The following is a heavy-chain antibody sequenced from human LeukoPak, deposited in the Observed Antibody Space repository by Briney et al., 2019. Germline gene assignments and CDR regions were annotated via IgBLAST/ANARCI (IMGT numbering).Heavy chain of an antibody. V-gene: IGHV5-51*01. CDR3: ARRGAYCGGDCYSNAFDI. D-gene: IGHD2-21*02. Sequence: GESLKISCKGSGYSFTSYWIGWVRQMPGKGLEWMGIIYPGDSDTRYSPSSQGQVTISADKSISTAYLQWSSLKASDTAMYYCARRGAYCGGDCYSNAFDIWGQGTMVTVSS. CDR2: IYPGDSDT. CDR1: GYSFTSYW. J-gene: IGHJ3*02.